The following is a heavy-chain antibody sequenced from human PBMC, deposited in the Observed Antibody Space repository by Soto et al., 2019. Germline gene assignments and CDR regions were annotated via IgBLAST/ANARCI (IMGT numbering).Heavy chain of an antibody. CDR1: GYTFTGYY. CDR2: INPNSGGT. V-gene: IGHV1-2*04. CDR3: ARDHSRGYGYLNWFDP. J-gene: IGHJ5*02. Sequence: QVQLVQSGAEVKKPGASVKVSCKASGYTFTGYYMHWVRQAPGQGLEWMGWINPNSGGTNYAQKFQGWVTMPRDTSISTAYMELSRLRSDDTAVYYCARDHSRGYGYLNWFDPWGQGTLVTVSS. D-gene: IGHD5-18*01.